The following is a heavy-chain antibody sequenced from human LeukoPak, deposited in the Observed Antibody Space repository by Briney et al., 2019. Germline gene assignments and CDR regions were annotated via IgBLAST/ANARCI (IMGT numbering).Heavy chain of an antibody. CDR1: GFTFSNSW. Sequence: GGSLRLSCAASGFTFSNSWMSWVRQAPGKGLEWVATIKPDGSAQYYVDSVKGRFTISRDNSKNTLYLQMNSLRAEDTAVYYCAKENPGIAAADPFDYWGQGTLVTVSS. D-gene: IGHD6-13*01. CDR3: AKENPGIAAADPFDY. V-gene: IGHV3-7*03. CDR2: IKPDGSAQ. J-gene: IGHJ4*02.